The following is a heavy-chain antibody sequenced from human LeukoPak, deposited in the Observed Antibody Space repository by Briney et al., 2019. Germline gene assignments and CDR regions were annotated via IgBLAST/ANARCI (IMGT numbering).Heavy chain of an antibody. CDR2: ISGSGDST. V-gene: IGHV3-23*01. D-gene: IGHD2-2*01. J-gene: IGHJ4*02. CDR1: GFTFSSYA. Sequence: GSLRLSCAASGFTFSSYAMSWVRQAPGKGLEWVSAISGSGDSTYYADSVKGRFTISRDSSKNTLYLQMNSLRAEDTAVYYCAKALYCSTITCYRRIDYWGQGTLVTVSS. CDR3: AKALYCSTITCYRRIDY.